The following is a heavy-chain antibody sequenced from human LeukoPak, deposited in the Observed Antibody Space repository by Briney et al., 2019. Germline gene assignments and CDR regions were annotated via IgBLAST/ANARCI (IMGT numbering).Heavy chain of an antibody. Sequence: SETLSLTCTVSGGSISSSSYYWGWIRQPPGKGLEWIGSIYYSGSTYYNPSLKSRVTISVDTSKNQFSLKLSSVTAADTAVYCCARHTYYYDSSGYVYFDYWGQGTLVTVSS. CDR3: ARHTYYYDSSGYVYFDY. CDR2: IYYSGST. D-gene: IGHD3-22*01. V-gene: IGHV4-39*01. J-gene: IGHJ4*02. CDR1: GGSISSSSYY.